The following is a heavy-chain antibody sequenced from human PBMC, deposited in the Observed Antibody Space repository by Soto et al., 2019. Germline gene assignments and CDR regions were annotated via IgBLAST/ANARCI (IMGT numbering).Heavy chain of an antibody. J-gene: IGHJ6*02. V-gene: IGHV3-48*02. CDR1: GFTFSSYS. CDR3: ARDPSDYYYYGMDV. Sequence: EVQLVESGGGLVQPGGSLRLSCAASGFTFSSYSMNWVRQAPGKGLEWVSYISSSSSTIYYADSVKGRFTISGDNAKNSLYLQMNSLRDEDTAVYYCARDPSDYYYYGMDVWGQGTTVTVSS. CDR2: ISSSSSTI.